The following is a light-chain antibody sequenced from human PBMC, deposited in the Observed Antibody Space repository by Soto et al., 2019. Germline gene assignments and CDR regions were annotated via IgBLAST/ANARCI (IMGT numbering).Light chain of an antibody. Sequence: QSALTQPASVSGSPGQSITISCTGTSSDVGGYNSVSWYQQHPGKAPKLMIYDVSNRPSGVPNRFSGSKSVNTASLTISGRQAEDEADYYCSSYTSSSTVVFGGGTKLTVL. J-gene: IGLJ2*01. CDR1: SSDVGGYNS. CDR2: DVS. V-gene: IGLV2-14*03. CDR3: SSYTSSSTVV.